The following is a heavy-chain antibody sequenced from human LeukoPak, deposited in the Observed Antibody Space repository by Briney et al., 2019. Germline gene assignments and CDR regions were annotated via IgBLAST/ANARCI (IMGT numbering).Heavy chain of an antibody. CDR2: ISYDGSNK. J-gene: IGHJ4*02. V-gene: IGHV3-30*18. CDR1: GFTFSSYA. CDR3: AKLIAAAGTTVY. Sequence: PGGSLRLSCAASGFTFSSYAMSWVRQAPGKGLEWVAVISYDGSNKYYADSVKGRFTISRDNSKNTLYLQMNSLRAEDTAVYYCAKLIAAAGTTVYWGQGTLVTVSS. D-gene: IGHD6-13*01.